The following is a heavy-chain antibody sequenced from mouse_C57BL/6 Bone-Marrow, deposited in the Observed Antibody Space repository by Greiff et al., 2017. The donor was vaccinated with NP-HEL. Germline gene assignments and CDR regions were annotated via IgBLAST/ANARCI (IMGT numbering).Heavy chain of an antibody. CDR3: ARERVFYYAMDY. CDR2: ISDGGSYT. J-gene: IGHJ4*01. CDR1: GFTFSSYA. Sequence: DVHLVESGGGLVKPGGSLKLSCAASGFTFSSYAMSWVRQTPEKRLEWVATISDGGSYTYYPDNVKGRFTISRDNAKNNLYLQMSHLKSEDTAMYYCARERVFYYAMDYWGQGTSVTVSS. V-gene: IGHV5-4*01.